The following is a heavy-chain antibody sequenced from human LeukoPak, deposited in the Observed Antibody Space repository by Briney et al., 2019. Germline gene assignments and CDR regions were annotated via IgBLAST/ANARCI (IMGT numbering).Heavy chain of an antibody. CDR2: INHSGST. CDR1: GGSFSGYY. D-gene: IGHD2-15*01. J-gene: IGHJ3*02. CDR3: ARTCSGGSCLYAFDI. Sequence: SETLSLTCAVYGGSFSGYYWSWIRQPPGRGLEWIGEINHSGSTKYNPSLKSRVTISVDTSKNQFSLKLSSVTAADTAVYYCARTCSGGSCLYAFDIWGQGTMVTVSS. V-gene: IGHV4-34*01.